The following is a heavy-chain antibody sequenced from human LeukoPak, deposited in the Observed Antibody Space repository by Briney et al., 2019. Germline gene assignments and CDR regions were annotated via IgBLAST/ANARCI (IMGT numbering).Heavy chain of an antibody. Sequence: SETLSLTCAVYGGSFSGYYWSWIRQPPGKGLEWIGEINHSGSTNYNPSLKSRVTMSVDTSKNQFSLKLSSVTAADTAVYYCARGQYYDFWSAYDAFDIWGQGTMVTVSS. D-gene: IGHD3-3*01. CDR2: INHSGST. CDR1: GGSFSGYY. J-gene: IGHJ3*02. CDR3: ARGQYYDFWSAYDAFDI. V-gene: IGHV4-34*01.